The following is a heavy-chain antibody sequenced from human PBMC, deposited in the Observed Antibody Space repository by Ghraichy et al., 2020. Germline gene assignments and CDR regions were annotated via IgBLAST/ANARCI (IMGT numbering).Heavy chain of an antibody. CDR3: TRESTLGYCSGGSCGARDYYYYYYMDV. Sequence: GGSLRLSCTASGFTFGDYAMSWVRQAPGKGLEWVGFIRSKAYGGTTEYAASVKGRFTISRDDSKSIAYLQMNSLKTEDTAMYYCTRESTLGYCSGGSCGARDYYYYYYMDVWGKGTTVTVSS. V-gene: IGHV3-49*04. D-gene: IGHD2-15*01. J-gene: IGHJ6*03. CDR2: IRSKAYGGTT. CDR1: GFTFGDYA.